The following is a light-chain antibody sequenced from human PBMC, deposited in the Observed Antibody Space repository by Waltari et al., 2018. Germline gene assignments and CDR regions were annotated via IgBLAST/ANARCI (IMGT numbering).Light chain of an antibody. CDR3: CSYAGSSTPGV. Sequence: QSALTQPASVSGSPGQSITISSTGPSSDVWSYNLVPWYQQHPGKAPKLILYEGRTRPSGVSNRFSGSKSGNTASLTISGLQAEDEADYYCCSYAGSSTPGVFGGGTKLTVL. CDR1: SSDVWSYNL. V-gene: IGLV2-23*01. CDR2: EGR. J-gene: IGLJ2*01.